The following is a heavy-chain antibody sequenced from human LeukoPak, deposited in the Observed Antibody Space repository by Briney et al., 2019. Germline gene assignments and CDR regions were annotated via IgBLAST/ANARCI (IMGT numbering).Heavy chain of an antibody. CDR2: INPNSGGT. D-gene: IGHD3-22*01. CDR1: GYTFTGYY. CDR3: ARGYDSSGYYYSIWY. J-gene: IGHJ4*02. Sequence: GASVKVSCKVSGYTFTGYYMYWVRQAPGQGLEWMGWINPNSGGTNYAQKFQGRVTMTRDTSISTAYMELSRLRSDDTAVYYCARGYDSSGYYYSIWYWGQGTLVTVSS. V-gene: IGHV1-2*02.